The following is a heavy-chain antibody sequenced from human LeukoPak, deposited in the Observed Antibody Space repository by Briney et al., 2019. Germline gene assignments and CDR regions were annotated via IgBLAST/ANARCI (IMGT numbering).Heavy chain of an antibody. V-gene: IGHV3-30*02. D-gene: IGHD3-9*01. CDR2: IRYDGSNK. CDR3: AKFGYDILTGYQD. J-gene: IGHJ4*02. CDR1: GFTFSSYG. Sequence: PGGSLRLSCAASGFTFSSYGMHWVRQAPGKGLEWVVFIRYDGSNKYYADSVKGRFTISRDNSKNTLYLQMNSLRAEDTAVYYCAKFGYDILTGYQDWGQGTLVTVSS.